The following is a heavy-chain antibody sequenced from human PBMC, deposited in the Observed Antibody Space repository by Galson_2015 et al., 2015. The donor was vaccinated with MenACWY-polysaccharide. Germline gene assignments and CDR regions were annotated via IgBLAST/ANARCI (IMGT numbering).Heavy chain of an antibody. CDR1: GDSVTSPTYY. CDR2: LSYSGRA. V-gene: IGHV4-61*01. J-gene: IGHJ5*02. Sequence: ETLSLTCTVSGDSVTSPTYYWRWLRQSPGKGLEWIGYLSYSGRANENPSLRSRVTISIDTSKNQFSLRLTSVTAADTAMYYCAREPTYSGSFGWFDPWGQGTLVTVSS. D-gene: IGHD1-26*01. CDR3: AREPTYSGSFGWFDP.